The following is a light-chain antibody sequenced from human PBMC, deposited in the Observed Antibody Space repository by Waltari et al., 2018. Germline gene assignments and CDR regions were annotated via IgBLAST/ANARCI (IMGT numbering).Light chain of an antibody. CDR1: ETIPTY. CDR3: QQSYNGWS. Sequence: DVQMTQSPSSLSASVGDRVTINCRTSETIPTYISWYQQKGMQVPKMLIYAISTLQVGVPSRFSGYGSGTNLTFAITGLQAEDCGTYYCQQSYNGWSFGQGTKVEI. J-gene: IGKJ1*01. CDR2: AIS. V-gene: IGKV1-39*01.